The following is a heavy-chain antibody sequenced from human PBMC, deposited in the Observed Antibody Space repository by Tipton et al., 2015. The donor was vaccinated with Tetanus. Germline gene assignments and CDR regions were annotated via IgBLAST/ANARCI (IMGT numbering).Heavy chain of an antibody. CDR1: GIDFNRYG. Sequence: SLRLSCAASGIDFNRYGMHWVRQAPGKGLEWLAVTWYDGGNIYVADSVKGRFTISGDTSENSVYLQLNSLRAEDTAVYYCARDQGGGRVVRLNWLDPWGQGTLVTVSS. D-gene: IGHD6-6*01. CDR3: ARDQGGGRVVRLNWLDP. CDR2: TWYDGGNI. V-gene: IGHV3-33*01. J-gene: IGHJ5*02.